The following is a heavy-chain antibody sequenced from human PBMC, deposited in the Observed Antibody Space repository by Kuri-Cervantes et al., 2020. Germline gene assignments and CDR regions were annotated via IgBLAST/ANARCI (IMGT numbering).Heavy chain of an antibody. D-gene: IGHD1-26*01. Sequence: KISCAASGFTFSSYAMHWVRQAPGQGLEWMGGIIPIFGTANYAQKFQGRVTITADESTSTAYMELSSLRSEDTAVHYCAREGVGANDYWGQGTLVTVSS. CDR3: AREGVGANDY. V-gene: IGHV1-69*01. CDR2: IIPIFGTA. CDR1: GFTFSSYA. J-gene: IGHJ4*02.